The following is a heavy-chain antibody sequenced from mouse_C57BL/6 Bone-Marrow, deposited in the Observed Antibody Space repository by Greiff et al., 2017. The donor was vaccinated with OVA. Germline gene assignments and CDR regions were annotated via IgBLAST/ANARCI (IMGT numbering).Heavy chain of an antibody. D-gene: IGHD1-1*01. Sequence: QVQLQQPGAELVRPGTSVKLSCKASGYTFTSYWMHWVKQRPGQGLEWIGVIDPSDSYTNYNQKFKGKATLTVDTSSSTAYMQLSSLTSEDSAVYYCARPIYYYGSSYGWYFDVWGTGTTVTVSS. V-gene: IGHV1-59*01. CDR2: IDPSDSYT. CDR1: GYTFTSYW. J-gene: IGHJ1*03. CDR3: ARPIYYYGSSYGWYFDV.